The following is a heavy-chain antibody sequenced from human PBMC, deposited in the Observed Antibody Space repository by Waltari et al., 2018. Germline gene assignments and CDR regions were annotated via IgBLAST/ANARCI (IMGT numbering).Heavy chain of an antibody. CDR3: ASHLYSSSWYRA. D-gene: IGHD6-13*01. CDR2: ISGSGGST. CDR1: GFTFSSYA. V-gene: IGHV3-23*01. Sequence: EVQLLESGGGLVQPGGSLRLSCAASGFTFSSYAMSWVRQAPGKGLAWVSVISGSGGSTYYADSVKGRCTISRDNSKNTLYLQMNSLRAEDTAVYYCASHLYSSSWYRAWGQGTLVTVSS. J-gene: IGHJ4*02.